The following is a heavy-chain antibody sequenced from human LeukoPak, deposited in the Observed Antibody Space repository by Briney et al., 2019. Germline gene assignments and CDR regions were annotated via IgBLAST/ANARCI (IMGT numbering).Heavy chain of an antibody. CDR2: ISDDGSYT. V-gene: IGHV3-74*01. CDR1: GFSFSSHW. Sequence: GGSLRLSCAASGFSFSSHWVHWVRQAPGKGLVWVSRISDDGSYTSNVDSVKGRFTISRDNVNNMLYLHMNSLRAEDTAVYYCASFGIFWRSSDWGHGTLVTVSS. CDR3: ASFGIFWRSSD. D-gene: IGHD2-21*01. J-gene: IGHJ4*01.